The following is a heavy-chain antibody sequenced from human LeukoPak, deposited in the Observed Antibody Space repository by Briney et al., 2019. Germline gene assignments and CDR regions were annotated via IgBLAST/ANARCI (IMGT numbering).Heavy chain of an antibody. Sequence: SETLSLTCTVSGGSISSGGYYWSWIRQHPGKGLEWIGYIYYNGSTYYNPSLKSRVTISVDTSKNQFSLKLSSVTAADTAVYYCARGANYYDSSGYYWWFDPWGQGTLVTVSS. CDR2: IYYNGST. CDR3: ARGANYYDSSGYYWWFDP. CDR1: GGSISSGGYY. D-gene: IGHD3-22*01. J-gene: IGHJ5*02. V-gene: IGHV4-31*03.